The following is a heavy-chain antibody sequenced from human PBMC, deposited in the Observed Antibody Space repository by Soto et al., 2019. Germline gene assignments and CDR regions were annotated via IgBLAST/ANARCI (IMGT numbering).Heavy chain of an antibody. CDR1: GYTFTDYG. CDR2: IGDFDDDS. V-gene: IGHV1-18*01. Sequence: QVQLVQSGDEMKKPGASVKVSCKASGYTFTDYGISWVRQAPGQGLEWMGWIGDFDDDSNFAQKFQGRVTLTTDTTTSTAYMELRSLTSDDAAIYYCARDYDRWGEDSFDPWGQGTLVTVSS. D-gene: IGHD3-16*01. J-gene: IGHJ5*02. CDR3: ARDYDRWGEDSFDP.